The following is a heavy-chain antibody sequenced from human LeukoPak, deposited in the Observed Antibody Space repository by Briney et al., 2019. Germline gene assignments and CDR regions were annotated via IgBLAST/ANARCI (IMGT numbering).Heavy chain of an antibody. V-gene: IGHV3-9*01. Sequence: GGSLRLSCAASGFTFDYFAMHWGRQAPGKGLEWVSGINWNSDTRAYADSVKGRFTISRDNAKNFVYLQMSSLRAEDTAFYYCAKDVDESVAGNNWFDPWGQGTLVTVSS. CDR2: INWNSDTR. J-gene: IGHJ5*02. CDR3: AKDVDESVAGNNWFDP. D-gene: IGHD6-19*01. CDR1: GFTFDYFA.